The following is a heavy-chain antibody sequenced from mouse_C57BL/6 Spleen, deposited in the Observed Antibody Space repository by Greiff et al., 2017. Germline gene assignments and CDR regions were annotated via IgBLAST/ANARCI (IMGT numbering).Heavy chain of an antibody. V-gene: IGHV1-5*01. CDR2: IYPGKSDT. D-gene: IGHD1-1*01. CDR1: GYTFTSYW. Sequence: VQLQQSGTVLARPGASVKMSCKTSGYTFTSYWMHWVKQRPGQGLEWIGAIYPGKSDTSSNQKFKGKAKLTAVPSASTSYMELSSLTNEDSAVYYCTRYYYGSDWYCDVWGTGTTVTVSS. CDR3: TRYYYGSDWYCDV. J-gene: IGHJ1*03.